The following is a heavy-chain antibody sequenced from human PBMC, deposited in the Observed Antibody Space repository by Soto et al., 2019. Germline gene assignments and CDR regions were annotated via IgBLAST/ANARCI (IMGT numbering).Heavy chain of an antibody. CDR1: GFTFSTYA. D-gene: IGHD3-10*01. CDR2: ISSSGGNT. CDR3: AKRPTSTGFGDPFDI. J-gene: IGHJ3*02. Sequence: VGSLRLSCAASGFTFSTYAMSWVRQAPGKGLEWGSTISSSGGNTDYTDSVKGRFTISRDNSTNTLYLQMNSLRAEDTAIYYCAKRPTSTGFGDPFDIWGQGTMVTVS. V-gene: IGHV3-23*01.